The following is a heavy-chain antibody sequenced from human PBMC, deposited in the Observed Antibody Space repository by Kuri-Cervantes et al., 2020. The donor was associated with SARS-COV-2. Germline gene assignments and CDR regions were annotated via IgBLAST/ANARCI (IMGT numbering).Heavy chain of an antibody. J-gene: IGHJ4*02. CDR1: GGSISSGDYY. CDR3: ARQPPSVGDY. D-gene: IGHD1-14*01. CDR2: IYYSGST. V-gene: IGHV4-30-4*08. Sequence: LRLSCTVSGGSISSGDYYWSWIRQPPGKGLEWIGYIYYSGSTYYNPSLKSRVTISVDTSKNQFSLKLSSVTAADTAVYYCARQPPSVGDYWGQGTLVTVSS.